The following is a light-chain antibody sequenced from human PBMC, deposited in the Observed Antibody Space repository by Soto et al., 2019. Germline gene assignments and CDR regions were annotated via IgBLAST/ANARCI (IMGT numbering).Light chain of an antibody. CDR1: HSLLHSNGYNF. J-gene: IGKJ1*01. V-gene: IGKV2-28*01. Sequence: DIVMTQSPLSLPVTPGEAASISFSSSHSLLHSNGYNFLDWYLQKPGQSPQLLIYLGSNRASGVPDRFSGSGSGTDFTLKISRVEAEDVGVYYCMQALQTPPAFGQGTKVDIK. CDR2: LGS. CDR3: MQALQTPPA.